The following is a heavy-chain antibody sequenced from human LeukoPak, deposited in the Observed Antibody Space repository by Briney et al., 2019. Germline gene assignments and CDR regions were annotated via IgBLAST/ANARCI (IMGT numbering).Heavy chain of an antibody. Sequence: PGGSLRLSCAASGFTFSSYSMNWVRQAPGKGLEWVSSISSSYIYYADSVKGRFTISRDNAKNSLYLQMNSLRAEDTAVYYCARYYGDYVREFDYWGQGTLVTVSS. J-gene: IGHJ4*02. CDR2: ISSSYI. V-gene: IGHV3-21*01. D-gene: IGHD4-17*01. CDR3: ARYYGDYVREFDY. CDR1: GFTFSSYS.